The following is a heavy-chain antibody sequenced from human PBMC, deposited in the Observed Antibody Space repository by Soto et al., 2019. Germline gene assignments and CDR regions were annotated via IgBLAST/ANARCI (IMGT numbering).Heavy chain of an antibody. J-gene: IGHJ6*02. CDR1: GFTFSSYG. Sequence: GGSLRLSCAVSGFTFSSYGMHWVRQAPGKGLEWAAVISYDGSNKYYADSVKGRFTISRDNSKNTLYLQMNSLRAEDTAVYYCAKEEAELRPYYYYGMDVWGQGTTVTVSS. D-gene: IGHD1-7*01. CDR2: ISYDGSNK. CDR3: AKEEAELRPYYYYGMDV. V-gene: IGHV3-30*18.